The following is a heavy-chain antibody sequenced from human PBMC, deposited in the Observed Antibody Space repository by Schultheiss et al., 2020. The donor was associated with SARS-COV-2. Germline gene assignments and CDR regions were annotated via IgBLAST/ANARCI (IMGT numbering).Heavy chain of an antibody. J-gene: IGHJ6*03. Sequence: GGSLRLSCAASGFTFSSYSMNWVRQAPGKGLEWVSYISSSSSTIYYAVSVKGRFTISRDNAKNSLYLQMNSLRDEDTAVYYCSSDPYCSCGSCYPYYYMDVWGKGTTVTVSS. D-gene: IGHD2-15*01. CDR1: GFTFSSYS. CDR3: SSDPYCSCGSCYPYYYMDV. V-gene: IGHV3-48*02. CDR2: ISSSSSTI.